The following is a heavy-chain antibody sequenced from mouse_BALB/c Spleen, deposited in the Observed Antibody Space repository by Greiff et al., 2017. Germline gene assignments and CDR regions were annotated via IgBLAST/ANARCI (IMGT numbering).Heavy chain of an antibody. D-gene: IGHD1-1*01. Sequence: EVQLQQSGPGLVKPSQSLSLTCTVTGYSITSDYAWNWIRQFPGNKLEWMGYISYSGSTSYNPSLKSRISITRDTSKNQFFLQLNSVTTEDTATYYCARSTYYYGSSYAMDYWGQGTSVTVSS. CDR3: ARSTYYYGSSYAMDY. J-gene: IGHJ4*01. CDR2: ISYSGST. CDR1: GYSITSDYA. V-gene: IGHV3-2*02.